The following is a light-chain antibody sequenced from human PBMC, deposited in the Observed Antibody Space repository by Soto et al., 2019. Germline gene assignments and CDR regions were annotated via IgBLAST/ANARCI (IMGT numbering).Light chain of an antibody. CDR3: QQYNNWPPWT. CDR1: QSVSSD. CDR2: GAS. J-gene: IGKJ1*01. V-gene: IGKV3-15*01. Sequence: IVMTQSPATLSVSPGERATLSCRASQSVSSDVAWYQQKPGQAPRLLIYGASTRATGIPDRFSGSESGTEFTLTISSVQSADFALYYCQQYNNWPPWTFGQGTQV.